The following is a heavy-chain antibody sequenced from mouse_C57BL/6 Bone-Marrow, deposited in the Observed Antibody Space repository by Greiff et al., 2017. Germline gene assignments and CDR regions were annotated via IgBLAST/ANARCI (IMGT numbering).Heavy chain of an antibody. CDR3: TRSDFLGCAY. J-gene: IGHJ3*01. Sequence: QVQLQQSGAELVRPGASVTLSCKASGYTFTDYEMHWVKQTPVHGLEWIGAIDPETGGTAYNQKFKGKAILTADKSSSTAYMELRSLTSEDSAVYYCTRSDFLGCAYWGQGTLVTVSA. CDR1: GYTFTDYE. V-gene: IGHV1-15*01. CDR2: IDPETGGT.